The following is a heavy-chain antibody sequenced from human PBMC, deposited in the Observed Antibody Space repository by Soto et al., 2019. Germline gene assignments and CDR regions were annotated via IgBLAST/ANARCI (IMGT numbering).Heavy chain of an antibody. CDR1: GCTFTSYY. Sequence: GASVKVSCKASGCTFTSYYMHWVRQAPGQGLEWMGIINPSGGSTSYAQKFQGRVTMTRDTSTSTVYMELSSLRSEDTAVYYCARDREYSSSSPLYYYYGMDVWGQGTTVTVSS. V-gene: IGHV1-46*01. D-gene: IGHD6-6*01. CDR3: ARDREYSSSSPLYYYYGMDV. J-gene: IGHJ6*02. CDR2: INPSGGST.